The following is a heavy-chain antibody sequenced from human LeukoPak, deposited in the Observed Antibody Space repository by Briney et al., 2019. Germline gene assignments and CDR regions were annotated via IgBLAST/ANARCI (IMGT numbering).Heavy chain of an antibody. CDR3: AKAGPYCTNGVCYTPHLDYYYMDV. J-gene: IGHJ6*03. CDR2: INSDGSST. V-gene: IGHV3-74*01. Sequence: PGGSLRLSCAASGFTFSSYWMHWVRQAPGKGLVWVSRINSDGSSTSYADSVKGRFTISRDNSKNTLYLQMNSLRAEDTAVYYCAKAGPYCTNGVCYTPHLDYYYMDVWGKGTTVTVSS. CDR1: GFTFSSYW. D-gene: IGHD2-8*01.